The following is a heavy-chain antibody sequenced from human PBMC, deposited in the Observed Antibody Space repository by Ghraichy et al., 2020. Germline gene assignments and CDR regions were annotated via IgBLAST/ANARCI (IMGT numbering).Heavy chain of an antibody. J-gene: IGHJ6*03. CDR3: ARARELLRFVGYYNYMDV. V-gene: IGHV4-39*07. CDR2: IYYSGST. CDR1: GGSISSSSYY. D-gene: IGHD1-26*01. Sequence: SETLSLTCTVSGGSISSSSYYWGWIRQPPGKGLEWIGSIYYSGSTYYNPSLKSRVTISVDTSKNQFSLKLSSVTAADTAVYYCARARELLRFVGYYNYMDVWGKGTTVTVSS.